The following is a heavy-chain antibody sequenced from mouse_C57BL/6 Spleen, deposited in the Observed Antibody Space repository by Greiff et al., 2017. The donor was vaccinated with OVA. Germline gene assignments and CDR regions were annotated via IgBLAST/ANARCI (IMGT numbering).Heavy chain of an antibody. J-gene: IGHJ4*01. CDR2: IWTGGGT. Sequence: VNVVESGPGLVAPSQSLSITCTVSGFSLTSYAISWVRQPPGKGLEWLGVIWTGGGTNYNSALKSRLSISKDNSKSQVFLKMNSLQTDDTARYYCASLDSSGSYAMDYWGQGTSVTVSS. D-gene: IGHD3-2*02. CDR1: GFSLTSYA. CDR3: ASLDSSGSYAMDY. V-gene: IGHV2-9-1*01.